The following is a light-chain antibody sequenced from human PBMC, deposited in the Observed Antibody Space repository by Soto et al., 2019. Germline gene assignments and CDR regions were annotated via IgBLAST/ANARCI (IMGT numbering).Light chain of an antibody. Sequence: ELVMTQSPALLSLSPGERDTLSCRASQSVSSNLAWYQQKPGQAPRFLIYGASTRATGIPARFSGSGSGTEFTLTISSLQSEDFAVYYCQQYDNWPLTFGGGTKV. CDR2: GAS. CDR3: QQYDNWPLT. CDR1: QSVSSN. J-gene: IGKJ4*01. V-gene: IGKV3-15*01.